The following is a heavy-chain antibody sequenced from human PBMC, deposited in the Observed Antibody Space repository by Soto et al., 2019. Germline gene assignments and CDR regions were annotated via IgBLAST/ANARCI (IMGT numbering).Heavy chain of an antibody. V-gene: IGHV3-74*01. CDR3: VRGYSGTYRIDF. D-gene: IGHD1-26*01. Sequence: GSLRLSCAASGFTFSNYWMHWVRQVPGKGLAWVSRINSDGRTTNYTGSVKGRFIISRDNAKSTVHLQMNSLRAEDTAVYYCVRGYSGTYRIDFWGQGALVSVSS. J-gene: IGHJ4*02. CDR1: GFTFSNYW. CDR2: INSDGRTT.